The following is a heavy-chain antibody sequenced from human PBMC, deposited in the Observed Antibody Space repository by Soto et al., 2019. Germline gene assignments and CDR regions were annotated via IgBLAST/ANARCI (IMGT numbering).Heavy chain of an antibody. J-gene: IGHJ6*02. Sequence: GGSLRLSCAASEFAVSSNFMTWVRQAPGKGLEWVSLIYSGGDTYYADSVKGRFTISRDNSKNTLYLQMNSLRAEDTAVYFCAGGAHYIYGMGVWGQGTTVTVSS. CDR3: AGGAHYIYGMGV. CDR1: EFAVSSNF. CDR2: IYSGGDT. V-gene: IGHV3-53*01. D-gene: IGHD3-10*01.